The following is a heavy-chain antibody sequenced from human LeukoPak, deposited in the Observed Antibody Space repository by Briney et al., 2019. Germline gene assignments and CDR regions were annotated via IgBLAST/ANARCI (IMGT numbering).Heavy chain of an antibody. J-gene: IGHJ4*02. CDR1: GYIFTSYG. CDR3: ARVPGYSGYDLPVDY. D-gene: IGHD5-12*01. Sequence: GASVKVSCKASGYIFTSYGITWVRQAPGQGLEWMGWISAYNGNTNYAQKLQGRVTMTTDTSTSTAYMELRSLRSDDTAVYYCARVPGYSGYDLPVDYWGQGTLVTVSS. V-gene: IGHV1-18*01. CDR2: ISAYNGNT.